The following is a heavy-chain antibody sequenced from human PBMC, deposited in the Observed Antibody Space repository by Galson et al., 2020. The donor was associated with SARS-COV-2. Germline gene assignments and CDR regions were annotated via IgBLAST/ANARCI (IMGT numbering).Heavy chain of an antibody. J-gene: IGHJ4*01. Sequence: ETSETLSLTCSVSGGSIDDTNYHWVWVRQSPAMGLEWVVTIHYTGSTSYNPSLRSRVTISVDTSKNQFSLKLTSVIAADTAVYYCAGQTGDYADYWGHGTLVTVSS. CDR1: GGSIDDTNYH. CDR3: AGQTGDYADY. D-gene: IGHD7-27*01. CDR2: IHYTGST. V-gene: IGHV4-39*01.